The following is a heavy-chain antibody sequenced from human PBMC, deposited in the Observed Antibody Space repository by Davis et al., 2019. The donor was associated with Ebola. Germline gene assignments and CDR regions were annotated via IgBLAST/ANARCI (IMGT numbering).Heavy chain of an antibody. J-gene: IGHJ5*02. CDR2: IYPGDSDA. V-gene: IGHV5-51*01. Sequence: KVSCKASGYSFTSYWIGWVRQMPGKGLEWVAIIYPGDSDARYSPSFQGQVTISADKSISTAYLQWSSLKASDTGMYYCARHYNWFDPWGQGTLVTVSS. CDR3: ARHYNWFDP. CDR1: GYSFTSYW.